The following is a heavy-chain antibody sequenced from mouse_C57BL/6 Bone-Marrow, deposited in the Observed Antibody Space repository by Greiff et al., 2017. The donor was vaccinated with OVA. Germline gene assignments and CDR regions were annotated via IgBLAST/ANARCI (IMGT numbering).Heavy chain of an antibody. V-gene: IGHV5-4*03. CDR1: GFTFSIYA. D-gene: IGHD3-2*02. J-gene: IGHJ1*03. CDR3: ARGNSGYGWYFDV. Sequence: EVKVEESGGGLVQPGESLKLSCAASGFTFSIYAMSWVRQTPEKRLEWVATISDGGSYTYYPDNVKGRFTISRDNAKNNLYLQMSHLKSEDTAMYYCARGNSGYGWYFDVWGTGTTVTVSS. CDR2: ISDGGSYT.